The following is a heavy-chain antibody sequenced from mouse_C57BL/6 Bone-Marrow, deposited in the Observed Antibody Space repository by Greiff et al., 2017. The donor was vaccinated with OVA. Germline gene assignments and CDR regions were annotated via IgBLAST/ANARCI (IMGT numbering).Heavy chain of an antibody. CDR2: ILPGSGST. V-gene: IGHV1-9*01. Sequence: QVQLQQSGAELMKPGASVKLSCKATGYTFTGYWIEWVKQRPGHGLEWIGEILPGSGSTNYNEKFKGKATFTADTSSNTAYMQLSSLTTEDSAIYYCAREWDYYGSSYYYAMDYWGQGTSVTVSS. J-gene: IGHJ4*01. CDR1: GYTFTGYW. D-gene: IGHD1-1*01. CDR3: AREWDYYGSSYYYAMDY.